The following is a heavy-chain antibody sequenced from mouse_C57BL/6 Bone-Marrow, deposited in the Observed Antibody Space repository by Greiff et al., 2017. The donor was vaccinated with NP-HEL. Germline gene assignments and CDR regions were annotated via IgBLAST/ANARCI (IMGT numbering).Heavy chain of an antibody. CDR1: GYTFTSYW. V-gene: IGHV1-50*01. Sequence: QVHVKQPGAELVKPGASVKLSCKASGYTFTSYWMQWVKQRPGQGLEWIGEIDPSDSYTNYNQKFKGKATLTVDTSSSTAYMQLSSLTSEDSAVYYCARAGNGYYDYFDYWGQGTTLTVSS. CDR3: ARAGNGYYDYFDY. J-gene: IGHJ2*01. CDR2: IDPSDSYT. D-gene: IGHD2-3*01.